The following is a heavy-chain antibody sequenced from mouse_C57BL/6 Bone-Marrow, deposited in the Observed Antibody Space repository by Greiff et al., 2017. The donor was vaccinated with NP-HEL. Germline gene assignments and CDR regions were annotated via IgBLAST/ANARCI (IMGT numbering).Heavy chain of an antibody. CDR1: GFNIKDDY. V-gene: IGHV14-4*01. CDR2: IDPENGDT. Sequence: EVQLQQSGAELVRPGASVKLSCTASGFNIKDDYMHWVKQRPEQGLEWIGWIDPENGDTEYASKSQGKATITADTSSNTAYLQLSSLTSEDTAVYYCTYRGGSWFAYWGQGTLVTVSA. J-gene: IGHJ3*01. CDR3: TYRGGSWFAY.